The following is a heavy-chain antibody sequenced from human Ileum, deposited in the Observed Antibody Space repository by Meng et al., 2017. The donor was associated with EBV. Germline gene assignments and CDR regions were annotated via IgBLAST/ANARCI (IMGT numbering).Heavy chain of an antibody. Sequence: QVQLQEAGPGLVRPSQTLSLTCTVSGGSISSCDYYCSWIRQPPGKGLEWIGYIYYSGSTYYNPSLKSRVTISVDTSKNQFSLKLSSVTAADTAVYYCARGYYDSSGYGYWYFDLWGRSTLVTVSS. CDR1: GGSISSCDYY. J-gene: IGHJ2*01. CDR2: IYYSGST. V-gene: IGHV4-30-4*01. D-gene: IGHD3-22*01. CDR3: ARGYYDSSGYGYWYFDL.